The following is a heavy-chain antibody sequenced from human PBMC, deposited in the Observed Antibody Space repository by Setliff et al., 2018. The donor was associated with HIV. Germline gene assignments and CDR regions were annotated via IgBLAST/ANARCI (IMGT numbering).Heavy chain of an antibody. J-gene: IGHJ4*02. CDR1: GLTFSSYS. V-gene: IGHV3-21*01. CDR2: ISSSSYI. CDR3: ARESKGAMALEIFDY. Sequence: LRLSCAASGLTFSSYSMHWVRQAPGKGLEWVSSISSSSYIYYADSVKGRFTISRDNAKISLFLQMNSLRAEDTAVYYCARESKGAMALEIFDYWGQGTLVTVSS. D-gene: IGHD1-26*01.